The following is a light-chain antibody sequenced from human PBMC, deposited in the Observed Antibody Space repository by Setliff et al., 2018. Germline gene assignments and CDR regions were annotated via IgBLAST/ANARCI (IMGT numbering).Light chain of an antibody. CDR2: DVS. Sequence: QSALAQPRSVSGSPGQSVTISCTGTSSDVGGYDYVSWFQQHPGKAPKLMISDVSKRPSGVPDRFSGSKSGNTASLTISGLQAEDEADYYCCSYTGRSYVFGSGT. J-gene: IGLJ1*01. CDR1: SSDVGGYDY. V-gene: IGLV2-11*01. CDR3: CSYTGRSYV.